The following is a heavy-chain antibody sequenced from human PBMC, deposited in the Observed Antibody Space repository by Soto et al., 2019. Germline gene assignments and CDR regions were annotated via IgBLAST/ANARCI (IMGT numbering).Heavy chain of an antibody. CDR3: ASQGPYLTGTYLDAFDI. CDR2: IWYDGSNK. D-gene: IGHD3-9*01. J-gene: IGHJ3*02. Sequence: GGSLRLSCAAFGFTFSSYGMHWVRQAPGKGLEWVAVIWYDGSNKYYADSVKGRFTISRDNSKNTLYLQMNSLRAEDTAVYYCASQGPYLTGTYLDAFDIWGQGTMVTVSS. V-gene: IGHV3-33*01. CDR1: GFTFSSYG.